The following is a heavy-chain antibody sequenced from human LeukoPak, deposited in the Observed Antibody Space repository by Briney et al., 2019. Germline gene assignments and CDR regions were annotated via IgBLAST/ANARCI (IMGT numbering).Heavy chain of an antibody. CDR3: AKELLMVPNSDYFDY. Sequence: PGGSLRLSCAASGFTFNTYAMSWVRQAPGKGLEWVSAISGSGGSTYQADSVKGRFTISRDNSKNTLYLQMNSLRAEDTAVYFCAKELLMVPNSDYFDYWGQGTLVTVSS. V-gene: IGHV3-23*01. J-gene: IGHJ4*02. CDR1: GFTFNTYA. CDR2: ISGSGGST. D-gene: IGHD1-1*01.